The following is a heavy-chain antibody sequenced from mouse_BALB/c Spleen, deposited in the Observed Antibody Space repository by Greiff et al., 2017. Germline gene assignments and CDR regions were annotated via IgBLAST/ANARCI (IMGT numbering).Heavy chain of an antibody. CDR2: INPSTGYT. D-gene: IGHD2-1*01. V-gene: IGHV1-7*01. Sequence: QVQLQQSGAELAKPGASVKMSCKASGYTFTSYWMHWVKQRPGQGLEWIGYINPSTGYTEYNQKFKDKATLTADKSSSTAYMQLSSLTSEDSAVYYCASQSTMSLDYWGQGTTLTVSS. J-gene: IGHJ2*01. CDR3: ASQSTMSLDY. CDR1: GYTFTSYW.